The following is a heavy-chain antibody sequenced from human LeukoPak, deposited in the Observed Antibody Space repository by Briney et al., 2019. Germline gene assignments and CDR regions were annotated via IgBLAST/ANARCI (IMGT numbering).Heavy chain of an antibody. Sequence: SETLSLTCTVSGGSMSSYYWSWIRQPPGKGLEWIGYIYYSGSTKYNPSLKSRVTISVDASKNQFSLKLSSVTAADTAVYYCARGARAGYNLEPFDYWGQGTLVTVSS. V-gene: IGHV4-59*08. D-gene: IGHD5-24*01. J-gene: IGHJ4*02. CDR2: IYYSGST. CDR1: GGSMSSYY. CDR3: ARGARAGYNLEPFDY.